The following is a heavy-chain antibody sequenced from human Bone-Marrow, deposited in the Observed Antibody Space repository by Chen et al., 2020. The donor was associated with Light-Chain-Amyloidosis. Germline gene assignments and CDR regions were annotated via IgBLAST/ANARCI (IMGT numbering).Heavy chain of an antibody. CDR1: GASIISSEYY. CDR2: IFPGDIT. Sequence: QLQESGPGLVEPSQTLSLTCTVSGASIISSEYYWGWMRQAPGKGLEWIGSIFPGDITYYPASLKSPVTLSVDTSTNHVALRLRPVTASDPAIYYGARAPSEGEWGVVKCAFAFDLWGQGTMVTVSS. J-gene: IGHJ3*01. V-gene: IGHV4-39*06. D-gene: IGHD2-21*01. CDR3: ARAPSEGEWGVVKCAFAFDL.